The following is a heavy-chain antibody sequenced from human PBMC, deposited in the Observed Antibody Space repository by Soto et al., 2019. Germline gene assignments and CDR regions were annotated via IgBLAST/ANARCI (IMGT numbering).Heavy chain of an antibody. J-gene: IGHJ3*02. CDR3: ARRNKMVTYADLDDYGPDWAFDI. CDR2: IYYSGST. D-gene: IGHD4-17*01. V-gene: IGHV4-39*01. Sequence: SETLSLTCTVSGGSISSSSYYWGWIRQPPGKGLEWIGSIYYSGSTYYNPSLKSRVTISVDTSKNQFSLKLSSVTAADTAVYYCARRNKMVTYADLDDYGPDWAFDIWAQGTIVTGSS. CDR1: GGSISSSSYY.